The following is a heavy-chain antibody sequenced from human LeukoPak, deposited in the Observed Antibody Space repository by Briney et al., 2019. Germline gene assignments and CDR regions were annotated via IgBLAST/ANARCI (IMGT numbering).Heavy chain of an antibody. V-gene: IGHV3-43*02. J-gene: IGHJ4*02. CDR1: RFTFDDYG. CDR2: ISGDGSST. Sequence: PGGSLRLSCAASRFTFDDYGMHRVRQVPGKGLEWVSLISGDGSSTYYADSVKGRFTISRDNSKNSLYLQMNSLRTEDTALYYCAKDAYSSGWYYFDSWGQGTLVTVSS. CDR3: AKDAYSSGWYYFDS. D-gene: IGHD6-19*01.